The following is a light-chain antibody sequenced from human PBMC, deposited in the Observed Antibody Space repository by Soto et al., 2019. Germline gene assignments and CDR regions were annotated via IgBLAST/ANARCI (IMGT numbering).Light chain of an antibody. V-gene: IGKV2-30*02. J-gene: IGKJ2*01. CDR3: VQGTHRPLYT. Sequence: DVVMTQSPISLPVTLGQPASISCRSSQSLVHSDGNIYLTWFQQRPGQSPRRLIYKVSNRDSGVPDRFSGSGSGTDFALKISRVEAEDVRVYYCVQGTHRPLYTFGQGTKQEIK. CDR2: KVS. CDR1: QSLVHSDGNIY.